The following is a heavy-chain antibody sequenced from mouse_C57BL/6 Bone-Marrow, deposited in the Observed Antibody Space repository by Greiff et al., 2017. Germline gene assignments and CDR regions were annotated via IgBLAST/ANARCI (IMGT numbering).Heavy chain of an antibody. D-gene: IGHD3-3*01. J-gene: IGHJ2*01. CDR1: GFTFSSYA. CDR3: ARGLGPYFDY. CDR2: ISDGGSYT. V-gene: IGHV5-4*03. Sequence: DVKLVESGGGLVKPGGSLKLSCAASGFTFSSYAMSWVRQTPEKRLEWVATISDGGSYTYYPDNVKGRFTISRDNAKNNLYLQMSHLKSEDTAMYYCARGLGPYFDYWGQGTTLTVSS.